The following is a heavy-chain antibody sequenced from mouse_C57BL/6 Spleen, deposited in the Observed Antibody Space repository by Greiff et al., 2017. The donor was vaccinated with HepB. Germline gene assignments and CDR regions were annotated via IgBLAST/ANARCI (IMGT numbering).Heavy chain of an antibody. D-gene: IGHD2-3*01. CDR1: GYSFTDYN. J-gene: IGHJ2*01. V-gene: IGHV1-39*01. CDR3: ARSDDGYYENFDY. Sequence: EVQLQQPGAELVKPGASVKLSCKASGYSFTDYNMNWVKQSNGKSLEWIGVINPNYGTTSYNQKFKGKATLTVDQSSSTAYMQLNSLTSEDSAVYYCARSDDGYYENFDYWGQGTTLTVSS. CDR2: INPNYGTT.